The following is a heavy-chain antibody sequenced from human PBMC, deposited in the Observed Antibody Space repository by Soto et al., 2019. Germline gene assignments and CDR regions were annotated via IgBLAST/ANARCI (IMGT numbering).Heavy chain of an antibody. Sequence: PGGSLRLSCAASGFTFSDYYMSWIRQAPGKGLEWVAYISTSDSAIYYTDSVKDRFTISRDNPKNSMYLQMNSLRAEDTAVYYCPRTIGFVCYGRPERFVPWGQGALVTVSS. CDR1: GFTFSDYY. CDR3: PRTIGFVCYGRPERFVP. V-gene: IGHV3-11*01. CDR2: ISTSDSAI. J-gene: IGHJ5*02. D-gene: IGHD3-10*01.